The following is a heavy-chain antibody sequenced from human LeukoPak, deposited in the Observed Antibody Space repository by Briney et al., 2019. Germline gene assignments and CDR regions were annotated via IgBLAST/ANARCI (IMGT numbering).Heavy chain of an antibody. CDR3: AREGGYYFDY. D-gene: IGHD3-16*01. V-gene: IGHV3-7*01. CDR1: GFIFSNYW. J-gene: IGHJ4*02. CDR2: MKQDGREK. Sequence: GGSLRLSCVASGFIFSNYWMSWVRQVPGKGLEWVANMKQDGREKYLVDSVKGRFTISRDNSKNTLYLQMNSLRAEDTAVYYCAREGGYYFDYWGQGTLVTVSS.